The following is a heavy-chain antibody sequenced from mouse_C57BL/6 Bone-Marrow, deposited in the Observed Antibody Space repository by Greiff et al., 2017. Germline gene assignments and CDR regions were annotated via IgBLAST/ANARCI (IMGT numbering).Heavy chain of an antibody. Sequence: VQLQQSGPELVKPGASVKMSCKASGYTFTDYNMHWVKQSHGKSLEWIGYINPNNGGNSYNQKFKGKATLTVNKSSSTAYMELRSLTSEDSAVYYCARKGGLGAWFAYWGQGTLVTVSA. CDR2: INPNNGGN. CDR1: GYTFTDYN. V-gene: IGHV1-22*01. CDR3: ARKGGLGAWFAY. J-gene: IGHJ3*01. D-gene: IGHD4-1*01.